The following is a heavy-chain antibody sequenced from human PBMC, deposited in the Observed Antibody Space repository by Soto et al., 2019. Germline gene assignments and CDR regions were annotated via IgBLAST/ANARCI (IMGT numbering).Heavy chain of an antibody. J-gene: IGHJ5*02. CDR1: GFTFSSYS. CDR3: ARAVRATSYYDFWSGYFGVPNWFDP. V-gene: IGHV3-21*01. CDR2: ISSSSSYI. D-gene: IGHD3-3*01. Sequence: PGGSLRLSCAASGFTFSSYSINWVRQAPGKGLEWVSSISSSSSYIYYADSVKGRFTISRDNAKNSLYLQMNSLRAEDTAVYYCARAVRATSYYDFWSGYFGVPNWFDPWGQGTLVTVSS.